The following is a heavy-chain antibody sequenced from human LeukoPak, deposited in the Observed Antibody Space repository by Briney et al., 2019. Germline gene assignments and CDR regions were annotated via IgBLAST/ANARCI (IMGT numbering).Heavy chain of an antibody. CDR3: AAEWGCTSTCCYTFDY. Sequence: SVKVSCKASGGTFSICAISWVRQAPGQGLEWMGGIIPIFGTANYAQKFQGRVTITTDESTSTAYMELSSLRSEDTAVYYCAAEWGCTSTCCYTFDYWGQGTLVTVSS. J-gene: IGHJ4*02. CDR1: GGTFSICA. D-gene: IGHD2-2*01. CDR2: IIPIFGTA. V-gene: IGHV1-69*05.